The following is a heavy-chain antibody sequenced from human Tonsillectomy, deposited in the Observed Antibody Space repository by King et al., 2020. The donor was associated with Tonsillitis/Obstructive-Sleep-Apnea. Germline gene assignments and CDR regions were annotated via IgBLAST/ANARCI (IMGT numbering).Heavy chain of an antibody. CDR3: AGLRLGQSNCFDP. CDR2: IYPGDSDT. V-gene: IGHV5-51*01. CDR1: GYSFTSYW. Sequence: VQLVQSGAEVKKPGESLKISCKGSGYSFTSYWIGWVRQMPGKGLEWMGIIYPGDSDTRYSPPFQGQVTISADKSINTAYLQWSSLKASDTAIYYCAGLRLGQSNCFDPWGQGTLVTVSS. J-gene: IGHJ5*02. D-gene: IGHD3-16*01.